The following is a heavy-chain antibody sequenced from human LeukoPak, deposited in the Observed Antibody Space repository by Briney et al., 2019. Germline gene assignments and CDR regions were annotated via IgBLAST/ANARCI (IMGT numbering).Heavy chain of an antibody. CDR2: IYHSGST. CDR1: GYSISSGYC. Sequence: SETLSLTCTVSGYSISSGYCWAWIRQPPGKGLEWIGTIYHSGSTYSNPSLKSRVTISVDTSKSQFSLRLSSVTAADTAVYYCARETGTYSAFDYWGQGTLVTVSS. J-gene: IGHJ4*02. D-gene: IGHD1-26*01. V-gene: IGHV4-38-2*02. CDR3: ARETGTYSAFDY.